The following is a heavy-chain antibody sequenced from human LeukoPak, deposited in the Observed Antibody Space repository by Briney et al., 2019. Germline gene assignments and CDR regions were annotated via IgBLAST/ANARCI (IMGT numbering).Heavy chain of an antibody. CDR1: GLTFSRNW. V-gene: IGHV3-7*01. CDR3: AKALLPAAARNWYFDL. Sequence: PGGSLRLSCAASGLTFSRNWMSWVRQAPGKGLEWVANIKEDGSADYYMDSVKGRFTISRDNAKNSLYLQMSSLRVEDTAMYYCAKALLPAAARNWYFDLWGRGTLVTVSS. D-gene: IGHD2-2*01. J-gene: IGHJ2*01. CDR2: IKEDGSAD.